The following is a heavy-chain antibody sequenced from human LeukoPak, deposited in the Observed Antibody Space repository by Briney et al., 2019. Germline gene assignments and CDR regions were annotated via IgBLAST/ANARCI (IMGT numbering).Heavy chain of an antibody. CDR3: AELGITMIGGV. V-gene: IGHV3-48*04. Sequence: PGGSLRLSCAASGFGFDDFGMNWVRQAPGKGLEWVSYISSSGSTIYYADSVKGRFTISRDNAKNSLYLQMNSLRAEDTAVYYCAELGITMIGGVWGKGTTVTISS. J-gene: IGHJ6*04. CDR1: GFGFDDFG. D-gene: IGHD3-10*02. CDR2: ISSSGSTI.